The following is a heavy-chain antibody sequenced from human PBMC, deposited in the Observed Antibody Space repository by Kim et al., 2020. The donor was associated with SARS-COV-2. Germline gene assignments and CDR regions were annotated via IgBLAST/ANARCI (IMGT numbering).Heavy chain of an antibody. V-gene: IGHV3-30*18. D-gene: IGHD5-12*01. CDR1: GFTFSSYG. CDR3: AKGYGYAGGVDY. J-gene: IGHJ4*02. CDR2: ISYDGSNK. Sequence: GGSLRLSCAASGFTFSSYGMHWVRLAPGKGLEWVAVISYDGSNKYYADSVKGRFTISRDNSKNTLYLQMNSLRAEDTAVYYCAKGYGYAGGVDYWGQGTL.